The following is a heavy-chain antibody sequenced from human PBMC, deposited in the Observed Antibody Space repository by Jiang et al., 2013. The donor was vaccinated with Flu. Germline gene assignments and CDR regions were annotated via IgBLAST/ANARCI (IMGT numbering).Heavy chain of an antibody. CDR3: AKLVDYFDSSGYFDY. CDR2: ISGGGEST. D-gene: IGHD3-22*01. Sequence: WVRQAPGKGLEWVSAISGGGESTYYADSVKGRFTISRDKSKSTLYLQMNSLRAGDTAVYYCAKLVDYFDSSGYFDYWGQGTLVTVSS. V-gene: IGHV3-23*01. J-gene: IGHJ4*02.